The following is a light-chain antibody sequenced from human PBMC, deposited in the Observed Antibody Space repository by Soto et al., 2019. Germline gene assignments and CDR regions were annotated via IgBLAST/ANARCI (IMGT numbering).Light chain of an antibody. V-gene: IGLV2-14*01. J-gene: IGLJ2*01. CDR1: SSDVGGYNY. CDR2: DVS. CDR3: SSYTSSNTVI. Sequence: QSALTQPASVSGSPRQSITISCTGTSSDVGGYNYVSWYQQHPGRAPKLTIYDVSNRPSGVSNRFSGSKSGNTASLTISGLQAEDEADYYCSSYTSSNTVIFGGGTKLTVL.